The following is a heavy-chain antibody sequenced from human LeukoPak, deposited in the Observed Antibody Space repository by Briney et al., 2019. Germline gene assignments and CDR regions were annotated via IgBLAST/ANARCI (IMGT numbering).Heavy chain of an antibody. CDR1: GYSISSGYY. V-gene: IGHV4-38-2*02. J-gene: IGHJ4*02. D-gene: IGHD6-6*01. CDR3: ARTSSSADY. Sequence: PSETLSLTCTVSGYSISSGYYWGWIRQPPGKGLEWIGSGSTYYNPSLKSRVTISVDTSKNQFSLKLSSVTAADTAVYYCARTSSSADYWGQGTLVTVSS. CDR2: SGST.